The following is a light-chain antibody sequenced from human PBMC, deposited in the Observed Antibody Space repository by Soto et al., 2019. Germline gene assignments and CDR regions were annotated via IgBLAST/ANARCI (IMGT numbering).Light chain of an antibody. CDR3: HQRSSWPIT. V-gene: IGKV3-11*01. J-gene: IGKJ5*01. CDR1: QSVSSN. CDR2: DAS. Sequence: EIVLTQSPATLSLSPGERATLSCRASQSVSSNLAWYQQKPGQAPRLLIYDASNRATGIPARFSGSGSGTDFTLTISSLEPEDFAVYYCHQRSSWPITFGQGTRLEIK.